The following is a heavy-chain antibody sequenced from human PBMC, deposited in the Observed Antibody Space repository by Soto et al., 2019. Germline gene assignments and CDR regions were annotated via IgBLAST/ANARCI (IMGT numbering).Heavy chain of an antibody. CDR1: VGSCSGYY. CDR3: ARGGYDYVWGSYPSFDY. V-gene: IGHV4-34*01. CDR2: INHSGST. D-gene: IGHD3-16*02. J-gene: IGHJ4*02. Sequence: SETLSLTCAVHVGSCSGYYWSWIREPPGKGLEWIGEINHSGSTNYNPSLKSRVTISVDTSKNQFSLKLSSVTAADTAVYYCARGGYDYVWGSYPSFDYWGQGTLVTVSS.